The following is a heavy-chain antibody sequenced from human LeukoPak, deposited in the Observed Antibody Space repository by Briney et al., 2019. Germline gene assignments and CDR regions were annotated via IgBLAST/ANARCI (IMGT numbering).Heavy chain of an antibody. D-gene: IGHD1-26*01. J-gene: IGHJ3*02. CDR3: AKAKGRGSKGSGGFLYAFDI. CDR1: GFTFDDYA. V-gene: IGHV3-9*03. CDR2: ISWNSGSV. Sequence: GGSLRLSCAASGFTFDDYAMHWVRQAPGKGLEWVSGISWNSGSVGYADSVKGRFTISRDNAKNSLYLQMNSLRAEDMALYYCAKAKGRGSKGSGGFLYAFDIWGQGTMVTVSS.